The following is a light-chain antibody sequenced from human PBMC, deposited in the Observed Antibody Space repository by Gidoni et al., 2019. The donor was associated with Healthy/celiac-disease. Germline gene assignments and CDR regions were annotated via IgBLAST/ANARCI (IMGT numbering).Light chain of an antibody. J-gene: IGKJ1*01. Sequence: EIVMTQSPATLSVSPGERATLSCRASQSVSSNLAWYQQKPGQAPRLLIYGASTRATGIPARFSGSGSGTEFTLTISSLQSEDFAVYYCQHYNNWLRTFGQXTKVEIK. CDR2: GAS. CDR1: QSVSSN. V-gene: IGKV3-15*01. CDR3: QHYNNWLRT.